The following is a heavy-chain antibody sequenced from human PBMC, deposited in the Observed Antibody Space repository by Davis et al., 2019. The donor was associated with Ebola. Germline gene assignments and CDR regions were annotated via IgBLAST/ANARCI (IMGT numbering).Heavy chain of an antibody. Sequence: GGSLRLSCAASGFTFSSYAMHWVRQAPGKGLEWVSPIGGSGGSTYYADSVKGRFTISRDNSKNTLYLQMNSLRAEDTAVYYCAKAGHCGNYCSFDSWGQGTLLTVSS. CDR3: AKAGHCGNYCSFDS. J-gene: IGHJ4*02. CDR1: GFTFSSYA. CDR2: IGGSGGST. V-gene: IGHV3-23*01. D-gene: IGHD1-26*01.